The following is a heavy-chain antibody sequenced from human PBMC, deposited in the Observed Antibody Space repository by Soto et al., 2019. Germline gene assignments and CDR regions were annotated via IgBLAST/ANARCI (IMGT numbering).Heavy chain of an antibody. J-gene: IGHJ6*02. CDR2: IYPGDSDT. CDR1: GYSFTSYW. D-gene: IGHD2-2*01. CDR3: VRGQCSSTSCYGLGKPTSGTDNNYGVDV. V-gene: IGHV5-51*01. Sequence: PGESLKISCKGSGYSFTSYWIGWVRQMPGKGLEWMGIIYPGDSDTRYSPSFQGQVTISADKSISTAYLQWSSLRAGDTAVYYCVRGQCSSTSCYGLGKPTSGTDNNYGVDVWGQGTTVTVSS.